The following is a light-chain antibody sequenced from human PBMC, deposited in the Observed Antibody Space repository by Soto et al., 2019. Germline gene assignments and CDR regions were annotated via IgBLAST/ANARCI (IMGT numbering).Light chain of an antibody. V-gene: IGKV3-11*01. CDR3: QQFSSYPLT. Sequence: EIVLTQSPATPSFSPGERATPSCRASQSVSYYLAWYQQKPGQAPRLLIYDASSRATGIPDRFSGGGSGTDFTLTISRLEPEDFAVYYCQQFSSYPLTFGGGTKVDIK. J-gene: IGKJ4*01. CDR2: DAS. CDR1: QSVSYY.